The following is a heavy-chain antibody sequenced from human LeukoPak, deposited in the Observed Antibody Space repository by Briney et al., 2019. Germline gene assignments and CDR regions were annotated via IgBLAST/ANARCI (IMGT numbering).Heavy chain of an antibody. V-gene: IGHV1-18*01. CDR1: GYTFDSYG. J-gene: IGHJ4*02. CDR2: ITAYNGNA. CDR3: ARGGWTTFSDF. Sequence: ASVKVSCKTSGYTFDSYGISWVRQAPGQGLEWVGWITAYNGNANYAQKFQGRVTMTTDTSTSTVYMELRSLRSDDTAVYYCARGGWTTFSDFWGQGTLVTVSS. D-gene: IGHD2/OR15-2a*01.